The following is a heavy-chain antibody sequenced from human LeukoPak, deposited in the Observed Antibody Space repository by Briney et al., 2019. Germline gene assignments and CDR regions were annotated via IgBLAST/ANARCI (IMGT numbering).Heavy chain of an antibody. CDR1: GGSFSGYY. J-gene: IGHJ4*02. CDR3: ARAYDSSGYYQN. V-gene: IGHV4-30-4*08. D-gene: IGHD3-22*01. CDR2: IYYSGST. Sequence: SETLSLTCAVYGGSFSGYYWSWIRQPPGKGLEWIGYIYYSGSTYYNPSLKSRVTISVDTSKNQFSLKLSSVTAADTAVYYCARAYDSSGYYQNWGQGTLVTVSS.